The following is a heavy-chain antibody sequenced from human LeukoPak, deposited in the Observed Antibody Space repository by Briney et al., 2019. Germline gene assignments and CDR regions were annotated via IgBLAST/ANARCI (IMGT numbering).Heavy chain of an antibody. CDR1: GYTFTDYF. CDR2: INVYIGGA. D-gene: IGHD2-15*01. J-gene: IGHJ6*02. V-gene: IGHV1-2*02. Sequence: SVKVSCKASGYTFTDYFMHWVRQVPGQGLEWMGCINVYIGGAHYAQKFQDRLSMTRDTSINTAYMELSSLRSDDTAVYYCARDVLGRSNGGSNYFGMGVWGQGTTVTVSS. CDR3: ARDVLGRSNGGSNYFGMGV.